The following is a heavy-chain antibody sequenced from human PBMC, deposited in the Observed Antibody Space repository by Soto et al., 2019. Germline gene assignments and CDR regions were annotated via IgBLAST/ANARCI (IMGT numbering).Heavy chain of an antibody. CDR3: GEPKGGGE. CDR1: GFTFSAHT. J-gene: IGHJ4*02. CDR2: ISSESETI. D-gene: IGHD3-16*01. V-gene: IGHV3-48*01. Sequence: EVQLVESGGGLVQPGGSLRLSCAASGFTFSAHTMNWVRQAPGKGLEWISYISSESETIYYADSVKGRFTISRDNAKKLLFLQMNSLGAGDPAVFYGGEPKGGGEWGQGTLVTVSS.